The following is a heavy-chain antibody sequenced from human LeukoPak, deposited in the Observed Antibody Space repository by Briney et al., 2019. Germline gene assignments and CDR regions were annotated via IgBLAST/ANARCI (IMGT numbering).Heavy chain of an antibody. CDR1: GFTFSNAW. V-gene: IGHV3-30*02. Sequence: PGGSLRLSCAASGFTFSNAWMSWVRQAPGKGLEWVGFVRFDGNEKYYADSVKGRFTISRDTSRNTLYLQMNSLRAEDTAVYYCARDGGDYYFDYWGQGTLVTVSS. CDR2: VRFDGNEK. CDR3: ARDGGDYYFDY. J-gene: IGHJ4*02. D-gene: IGHD6-25*01.